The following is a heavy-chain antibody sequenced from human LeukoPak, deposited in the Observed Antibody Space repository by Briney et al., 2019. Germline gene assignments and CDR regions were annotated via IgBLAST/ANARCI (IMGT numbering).Heavy chain of an antibody. V-gene: IGHV4-34*01. CDR2: IKQSGRT. D-gene: IGHD6-6*01. CDR3: ARLPRVVRNPSGV. J-gene: IGHJ6*04. Sequence: PSETLSLTCALYGRSFSGYYWSWIRQPPGKGLEWIGEIKQSGRTNYNPPLKSRVPIPEDTSKNQFSLKLSSVTAADSAVYYCARLPRVVRNPSGVWGKGTTVTVSS. CDR1: GRSFSGYY.